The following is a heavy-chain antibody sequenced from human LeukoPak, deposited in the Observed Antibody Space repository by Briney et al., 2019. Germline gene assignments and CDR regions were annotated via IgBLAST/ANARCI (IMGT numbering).Heavy chain of an antibody. CDR3: ARGSNLGALLTGFDY. CDR1: GYTFTSYD. V-gene: IGHV1-8*03. D-gene: IGHD1-26*01. J-gene: IGHJ4*02. Sequence: ASVKVSCKASGYTFTSYDINWVRQATGQGLEWVGWMKPNSGNTGYAQKFQGRVTITRNTSISTAYMELSSLRSEDTAVYYCARGSNLGALLTGFDYWGQGTLVTVSS. CDR2: MKPNSGNT.